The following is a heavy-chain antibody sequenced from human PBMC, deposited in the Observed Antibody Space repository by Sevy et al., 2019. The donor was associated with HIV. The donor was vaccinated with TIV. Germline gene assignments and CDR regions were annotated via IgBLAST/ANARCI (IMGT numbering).Heavy chain of an antibody. Sequence: GGSLRLSCAASGFKVSDNYMSWVRQAPGKGLEWVSVIYAGGSTYYADSVKGRFTISRDNAKNTWYLQLNSLRAEDTAVYYCTTHASDFDSSGYLERDAFDIWGQGTMVTVSS. D-gene: IGHD3-22*01. CDR2: IYAGGST. J-gene: IGHJ3*02. V-gene: IGHV3-53*01. CDR1: GFKVSDNY. CDR3: TTHASDFDSSGYLERDAFDI.